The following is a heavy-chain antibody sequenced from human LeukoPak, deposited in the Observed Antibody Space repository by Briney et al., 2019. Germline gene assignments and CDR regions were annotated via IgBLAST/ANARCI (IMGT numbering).Heavy chain of an antibody. J-gene: IGHJ4*02. CDR2: IYYSGST. Sequence: PSETLSLTCTVSGGSISSSSYYWGWIRQPPGKGLEWIGSIYYSGSTYYNPSLKSRVTISVDTSKNQFSLKLSSVTAADTAVYYCARDVDSGYDFDYWGQGTLVTVSS. D-gene: IGHD5-12*01. CDR1: GGSISSSSYY. V-gene: IGHV4-39*07. CDR3: ARDVDSGYDFDY.